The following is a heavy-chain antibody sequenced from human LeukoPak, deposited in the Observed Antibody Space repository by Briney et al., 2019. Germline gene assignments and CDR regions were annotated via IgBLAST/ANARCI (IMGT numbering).Heavy chain of an antibody. CDR2: MNPNSGNT. CDR3: ARDLRDGPGRYFDY. D-gene: IGHD4-17*01. J-gene: IGHJ4*02. Sequence: ASVKVSCKASGYTFTSYDINWVRQATGQGLEWMGWMNPNSGNTGYAQKFQGRVTITADESTSTAYMELSSLRSEDTAVYYCARDLRDGPGRYFDYWGQGTLVTVSS. CDR1: GYTFTSYD. V-gene: IGHV1-8*03.